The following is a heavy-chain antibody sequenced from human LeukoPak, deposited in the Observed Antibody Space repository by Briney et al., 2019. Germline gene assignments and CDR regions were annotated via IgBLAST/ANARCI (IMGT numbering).Heavy chain of an antibody. CDR2: ISYDGSNK. Sequence: GGSLRLSCAASGFTFSSYGMHWVRQAPGKGLEWVAVISYDGSNKYYADSVKGRFTISRDNSKNTLYLQVNSLRAEDTAVYYCAKDLVGYCSGGSCSGMDVWGQGTTVTVSS. D-gene: IGHD2-15*01. CDR1: GFTFSSYG. V-gene: IGHV3-30*18. J-gene: IGHJ6*02. CDR3: AKDLVGYCSGGSCSGMDV.